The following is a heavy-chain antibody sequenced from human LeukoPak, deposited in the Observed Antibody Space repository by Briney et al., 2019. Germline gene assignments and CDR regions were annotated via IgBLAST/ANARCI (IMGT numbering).Heavy chain of an antibody. CDR2: ISSSSSYI. D-gene: IGHD2-8*01. CDR1: GFTFSSYS. J-gene: IGHJ4*02. V-gene: IGHV3-21*01. CDR3: AGEDCTNGVCYNDAAFED. Sequence: GGSLRLSCAASGFTFSSYSMNWIRQAPGRGLEGVSSISSSSSYIYYADSVKGRFTISRDNAKNSLYLQMNSLRAEDTAVYYCAGEDCTNGVCYNDAAFEDCGQGTLVTVSS.